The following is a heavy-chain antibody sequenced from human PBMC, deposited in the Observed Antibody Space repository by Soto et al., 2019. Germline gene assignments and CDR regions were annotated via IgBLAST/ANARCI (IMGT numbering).Heavy chain of an antibody. CDR3: TTLGGAAAP. Sequence: ASVKVSCKVFGYTLTELSMHWVRQAPGKGLEWMGGFDPEDGETIYAQKFQGRVTMTGDTSTDTAYMELSPLRSEDTAVYYCTTLGGAAAPWGQGTLVTVSS. J-gene: IGHJ4*02. CDR1: GYTLTELS. D-gene: IGHD6-13*01. V-gene: IGHV1-24*01. CDR2: FDPEDGET.